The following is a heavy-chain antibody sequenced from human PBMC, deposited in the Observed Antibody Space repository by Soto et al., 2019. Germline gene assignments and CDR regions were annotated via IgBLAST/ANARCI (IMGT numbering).Heavy chain of an antibody. CDR1: GGSISSGDYY. CDR2: IYYSGST. J-gene: IGHJ4*02. Sequence: LSLTCTVSGGSISSGDYYWSWIRQPPGKGLEWIGYIYYSGSTYYNPSLKSRVTISVDTSKNQFSLKLSSVTAADTAVYYCARTASGYYDSSGESFFDYWGQGTLVTVSS. V-gene: IGHV4-30-4*01. CDR3: ARTASGYYDSSGESFFDY. D-gene: IGHD3-22*01.